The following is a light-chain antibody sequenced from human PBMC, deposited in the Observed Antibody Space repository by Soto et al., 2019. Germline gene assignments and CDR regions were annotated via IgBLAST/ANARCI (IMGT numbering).Light chain of an antibody. CDR1: QDTKDW. V-gene: IGKV1D-16*01. J-gene: IGKJ4*01. Sequence: DVQMTQSPSSLSASVGDRVTITCRASQDTKDWLAWYQQKPAKAPKSLISAASNLQPGVPSRFSGSGSGTEFTLTITSLQPEDSATYYCQQYNIYPLTFGGGTKEEIK. CDR2: AAS. CDR3: QQYNIYPLT.